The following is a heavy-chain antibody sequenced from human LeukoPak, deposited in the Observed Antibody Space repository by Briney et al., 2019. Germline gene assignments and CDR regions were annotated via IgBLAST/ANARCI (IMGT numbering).Heavy chain of an antibody. CDR2: FDPEDGET. CDR1: GYTFTSYG. J-gene: IGHJ4*02. D-gene: IGHD5-12*01. V-gene: IGHV1-24*01. Sequence: GASVKVSCKASGYTFTSYGISWVRQAPGKGLEWMGGFDPEDGETIYAQKFQGRVTMTEDTSTDTAYMELSSLRSEDTAVYYCATKPRGYSGYADYWGQGTLVTVSS. CDR3: ATKPRGYSGYADY.